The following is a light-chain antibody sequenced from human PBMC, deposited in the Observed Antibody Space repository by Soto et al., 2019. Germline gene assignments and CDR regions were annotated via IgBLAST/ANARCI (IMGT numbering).Light chain of an antibody. J-gene: IGLJ2*01. Sequence: QSALTQPASVSGSPGQSITISCTGTSSDVGGYNYVSWYQQHPGKAPKVMIYDVSNRPSGVSNRFSGSKSGNTASLTISGPQAEDEAYYYCSSYTSSSPPVFGGGTKLTVL. V-gene: IGLV2-14*01. CDR3: SSYTSSSPPV. CDR2: DVS. CDR1: SSDVGGYNY.